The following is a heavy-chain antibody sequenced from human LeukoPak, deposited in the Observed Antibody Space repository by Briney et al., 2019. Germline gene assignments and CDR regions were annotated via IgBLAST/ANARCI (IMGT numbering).Heavy chain of an antibody. CDR3: AKRGPIYSATPGNYFDH. CDR1: GFTFSRCG. Sequence: GGSLRLSCAASGFTFSRCGMTWVRQAPGKGLEWVSSISGSDDGTYYADSVKGRFTISRDNSKNTVYLQMNSLSAEDTAIYYCAKRGPIYSATPGNYFDHWGQGTLVTVSS. J-gene: IGHJ4*02. D-gene: IGHD3-10*01. CDR2: ISGSDDGT. V-gene: IGHV3-23*01.